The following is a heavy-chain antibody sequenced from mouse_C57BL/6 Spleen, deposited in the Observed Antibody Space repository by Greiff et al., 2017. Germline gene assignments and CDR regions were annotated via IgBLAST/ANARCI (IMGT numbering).Heavy chain of an antibody. CDR1: GYAFSSYW. V-gene: IGHV1-80*01. J-gene: IGHJ3*01. CDR3: ARGDSNYEAWFAD. D-gene: IGHD2-5*01. CDR2: IYPGDGDT. Sequence: QVQLQQSGAELVKPGASVKISCKASGYAFSSYWMNWVKQRPGKGLEWIGQIYPGDGDTNYNGKFKGKATLTADKSSSTDYMQLSSLTSEDSAVYFCARGDSNYEAWFADGGQGNLVTVSA.